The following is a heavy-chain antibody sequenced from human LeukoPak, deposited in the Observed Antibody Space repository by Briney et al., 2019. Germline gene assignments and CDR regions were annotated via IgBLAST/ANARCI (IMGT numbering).Heavy chain of an antibody. CDR1: GDSMSSSSYY. V-gene: IGHV4-39*01. CDR2: IYYSGTT. CDR3: ARHAVADSVTVFGVSPDV. D-gene: IGHD3-3*01. J-gene: IGHJ6*04. Sequence: PSETLSLTCSVSGDSMSSSSYYWGWIRQPPGKGLEWIGSIYYSGTTHYNASLKSRVSISLDRSRTQFSLQVTSVTAADTAVYYCARHAVADSVTVFGVSPDVWGKGTTVTLFS.